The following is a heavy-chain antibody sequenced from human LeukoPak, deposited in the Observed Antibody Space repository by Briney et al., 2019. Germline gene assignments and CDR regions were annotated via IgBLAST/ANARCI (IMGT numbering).Heavy chain of an antibody. Sequence: SETLSLTCTVSGGSISSGDYYWSWIRQPPGKGREWIGYIYYSGSTYYNPSLKSRVTISVDTYKNQSSLKLSSVTAADTAVYYCARGMGSSTSSQPPETMVRGEENWFDPWGQGTLVTVSS. D-gene: IGHD3-10*01. J-gene: IGHJ5*02. CDR2: IYYSGST. CDR1: GGSISSGDYY. V-gene: IGHV4-30-4*08. CDR3: ARGMGSSTSSQPPETMVRGEENWFDP.